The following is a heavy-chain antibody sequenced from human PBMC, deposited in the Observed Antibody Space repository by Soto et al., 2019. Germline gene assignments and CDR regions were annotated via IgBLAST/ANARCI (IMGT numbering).Heavy chain of an antibody. J-gene: IGHJ6*02. Sequence: VKVSCKASGGTFSSYTISWVRQAPGQGLEWMGRIIPILGIANYAQKFQGRVTITADKSTSTAYMELSSLRSEDTAVYYCARDNHEYYYGSGSYVSPSYDYYYGMDVWG. V-gene: IGHV1-69*04. CDR1: GGTFSSYT. CDR3: ARDNHEYYYGSGSYVSPSYDYYYGMDV. D-gene: IGHD3-10*01. CDR2: IIPILGIA.